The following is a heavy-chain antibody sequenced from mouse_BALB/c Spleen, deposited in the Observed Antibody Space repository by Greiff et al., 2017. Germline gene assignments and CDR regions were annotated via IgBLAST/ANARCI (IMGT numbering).Heavy chain of an antibody. Sequence: EVQGVESGGGLVQPGGSLKLSCAASGFTFSSYTMSWVRQTPEKRLEWVAYISNGGGSTYYPHTVKGRFTISRDNAKNTLYLQMSSLKSEDTAMYYSARHNRGYYAMDYWGQGTSVTVAS. CDR2: ISNGGGST. CDR1: GFTFSSYT. V-gene: IGHV5-12-2*01. J-gene: IGHJ4*01. CDR3: ARHNRGYYAMDY.